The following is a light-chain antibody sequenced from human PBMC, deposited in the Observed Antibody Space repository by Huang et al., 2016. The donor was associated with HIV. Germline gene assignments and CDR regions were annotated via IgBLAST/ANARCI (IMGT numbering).Light chain of an antibody. CDR3: QYGET. CDR1: HNISSW. CDR2: KIS. J-gene: IGKJ1*01. V-gene: IGKV1-5*03. Sequence: DIQMTQSPSTLSAFIGDRVTTTCRASHNISSWLAWYQQKPGKAPKLLIYKISSLQSGVPSRFSGSGSGTEFILTISRLQADDVGTYYCQYGETFGQGTKVEIK.